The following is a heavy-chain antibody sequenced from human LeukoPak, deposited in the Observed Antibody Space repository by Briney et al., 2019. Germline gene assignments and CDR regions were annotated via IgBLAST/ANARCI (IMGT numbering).Heavy chain of an antibody. D-gene: IGHD2-15*01. J-gene: IGHJ4*02. Sequence: GGSLRLSCAASGFTFTNAWMTWVRQAPGKGLEWVGRIKSKTDGGTTDYAAPVKGRFTISRDDSKNTLYLQVNSLKTEDTAVYYCTTSTKVVPYYFDYWGQGTLVTVSS. CDR3: TTSTKVVPYYFDY. CDR1: GFTFTNAW. CDR2: IKSKTDGGTT. V-gene: IGHV3-15*01.